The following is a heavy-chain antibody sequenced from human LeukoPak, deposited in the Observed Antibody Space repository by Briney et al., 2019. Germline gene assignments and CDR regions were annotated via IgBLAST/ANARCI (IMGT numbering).Heavy chain of an antibody. V-gene: IGHV3-11*01. CDR1: GFTFSDYY. J-gene: IGHJ4*02. D-gene: IGHD6-13*01. CDR2: ISRGGSTV. Sequence: GGSLRLPCAASGFTFSDYYMSWIRQAPGKGLEWVSYISRGGSTVYYADSVKDRFTISRDNAKNSLYLQMNSLTADDTAVYYCAKAQQQLVTFDYWGQGTLVTVSS. CDR3: AKAQQQLVTFDY.